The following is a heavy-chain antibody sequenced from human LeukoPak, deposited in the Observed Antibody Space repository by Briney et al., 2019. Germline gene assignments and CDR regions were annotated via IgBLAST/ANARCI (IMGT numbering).Heavy chain of an antibody. V-gene: IGHV3-74*01. Sequence: PGGSLRLSCEASGFTFSHYWMHWVRQAPGKGLAWVSRTNTDGSSTSYVDSVKGRFTISRDNAKNTMYLQMNSLRAEDTAMYYCVPTDSSGLDWGQGTLVTVSS. CDR1: GFTFSHYW. CDR2: TNTDGSST. CDR3: VPTDSSGLD. J-gene: IGHJ4*02. D-gene: IGHD3-22*01.